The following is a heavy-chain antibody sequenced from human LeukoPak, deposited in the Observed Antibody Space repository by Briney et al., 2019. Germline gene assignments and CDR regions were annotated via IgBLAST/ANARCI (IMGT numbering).Heavy chain of an antibody. V-gene: IGHV3-23*01. CDR2: ISGSGGST. J-gene: IGHJ4*02. CDR3: AKDRIVVVPAAIPFDY. D-gene: IGHD2-2*02. Sequence: GGSLRLSGAASGFTFSSYAMSWVRQAPGKGLEWVSAISGSGGSTYYADSVKGRFTISRDNSKNTLYLQMNSLRAEDTAVYYCAKDRIVVVPAAIPFDYWGQGTLVTVSS. CDR1: GFTFSSYA.